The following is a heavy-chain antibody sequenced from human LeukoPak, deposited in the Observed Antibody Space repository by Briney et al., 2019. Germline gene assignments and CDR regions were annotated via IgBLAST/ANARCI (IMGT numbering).Heavy chain of an antibody. CDR2: IYFSGST. D-gene: IGHD6-13*01. V-gene: IGHV4-39*07. CDR3: SSLEVSSSWRY. Sequence: PSETLSLTCTVSGGSISSSSYYWGWIRQPPGKGLEWIGNIYFSGSTYYNPSLKSRVTISVDTSKNQFSLKLSSVTAADTAVYYCSSLEVSSSWRYWGQGTLVTVSS. CDR1: GGSISSSSYY. J-gene: IGHJ4*02.